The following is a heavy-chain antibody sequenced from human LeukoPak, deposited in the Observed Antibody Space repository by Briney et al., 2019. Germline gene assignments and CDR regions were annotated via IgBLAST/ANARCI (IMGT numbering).Heavy chain of an antibody. Sequence: GSLRLSCAASGFSFSAYWMTWVRQAPGTGLEWVANINPAGSETYFVDPVKGRFSISRDNAKNLVYLQMNSLRAEDTAVYHCARFGYVAAVDVWGQGTPVTVSS. CDR2: INPAGSET. CDR3: ARFGYVAAVDV. J-gene: IGHJ4*02. V-gene: IGHV3-7*01. CDR1: GFSFSAYW. D-gene: IGHD2-15*01.